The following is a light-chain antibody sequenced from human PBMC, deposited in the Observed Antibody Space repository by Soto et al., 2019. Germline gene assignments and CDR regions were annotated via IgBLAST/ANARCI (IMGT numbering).Light chain of an antibody. Sequence: AILMTQSPSSLSASVGDRVTITCRSSQGIRNELGWYQQKPGKAPKFLIYAASSLQSGVPSRFSGSGSGADFTLTISSLQPEDFATYYCLQDYTYTRTFGQGTKVDIK. J-gene: IGKJ1*01. V-gene: IGKV1-6*01. CDR1: QGIRNE. CDR2: AAS. CDR3: LQDYTYTRT.